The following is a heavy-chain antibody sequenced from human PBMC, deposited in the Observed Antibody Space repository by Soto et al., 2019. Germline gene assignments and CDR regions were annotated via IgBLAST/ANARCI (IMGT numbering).Heavy chain of an antibody. CDR3: ARDLAAAGSDDYGMDV. CDR1: GGSISSGDYY. Sequence: PSETLSLTCTVSGGSISSGDYYWSWIRQPPGKGLEWIGYIYYSGSTYYNPSLKSRVTISVDTSKNQFSLKLSSVTAADTAVYYCARDLAAAGSDDYGMDVWGQGTTVTVS. V-gene: IGHV4-30-4*01. CDR2: IYYSGST. J-gene: IGHJ6*02. D-gene: IGHD6-13*01.